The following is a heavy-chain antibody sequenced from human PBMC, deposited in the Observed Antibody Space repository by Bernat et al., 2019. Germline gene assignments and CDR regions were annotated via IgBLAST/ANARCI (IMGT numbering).Heavy chain of an antibody. CDR1: GGSFSGYS. V-gene: IGHV4-34*01. Sequence: QVQLQQWGAGLLKPSETLSLTCAVYGGSFSGYSWTWIRQPPGKGLEWTGEISHSGRTNYNPSLKSRVTISIDTSKNQFTLSLSSVTAADTALYYCARGNMAASIFYWGQGTLVTVSS. D-gene: IGHD6-13*01. CDR3: ARGNMAASIFY. J-gene: IGHJ4*02. CDR2: ISHSGRT.